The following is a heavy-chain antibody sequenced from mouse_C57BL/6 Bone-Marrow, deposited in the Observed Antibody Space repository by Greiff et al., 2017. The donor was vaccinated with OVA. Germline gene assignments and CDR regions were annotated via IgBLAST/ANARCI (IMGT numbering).Heavy chain of an antibody. V-gene: IGHV5-6*01. D-gene: IGHD1-1*01. J-gene: IGHJ1*03. Sequence: EVKLMESGGDLVKPGGSLKLSCAASGFTFSSYGMSWVRQTPDKRLEWVATISSGGSYTSYPDSVKGRFTLSRDNAKNTLYLQMSSLKSEDTAMYYCARHPFYYGSSYWYCDVWGTGTTVTVSS. CDR1: GFTFSSYG. CDR3: ARHPFYYGSSYWYCDV. CDR2: ISSGGSYT.